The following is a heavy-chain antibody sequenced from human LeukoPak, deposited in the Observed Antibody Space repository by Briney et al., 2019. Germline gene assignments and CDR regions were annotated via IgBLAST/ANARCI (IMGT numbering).Heavy chain of an antibody. J-gene: IGHJ4*02. CDR1: GGTFSSYA. D-gene: IGHD3-22*01. V-gene: IGHV1-69*13. CDR2: IIPIFGTA. CDR3: AREGYYYDSSGYRY. Sequence: ASVKVSCKASGGTFSSYAISWVRQAPGQGLEWMGGIIPIFGTANYAQKFQGGVTITADESTSTAYMELSSLRSEDTAVYYCAREGYYYDSSGYRYWGQGTLVTVSS.